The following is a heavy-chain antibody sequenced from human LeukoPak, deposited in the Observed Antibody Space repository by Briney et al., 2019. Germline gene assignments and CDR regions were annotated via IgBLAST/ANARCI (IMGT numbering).Heavy chain of an antibody. CDR3: ARDSNRYGSGSYFLLDY. CDR1: AGSVSNSDFH. V-gene: IGHV4-39*07. D-gene: IGHD3-10*01. Sequence: SETLSLTCTVSAGSVSNSDFHWVWVLQTPWRGLEWIVRVYYTGSTDYTPSVHSRVTVSVDTSTNQFYLRLRSVTAADTAFYYCARDSNRYGSGSYFLLDYWGQGILVTVSS. J-gene: IGHJ4*02. CDR2: VYYTGST.